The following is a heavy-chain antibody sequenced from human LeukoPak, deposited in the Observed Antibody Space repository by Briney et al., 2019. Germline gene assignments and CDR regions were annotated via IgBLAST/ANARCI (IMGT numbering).Heavy chain of an antibody. J-gene: IGHJ5*01. Sequence: GGSLRLSCVASGFTFDDYAMHWVRQAPGKGLEWVSLNSWEGGSTYYGDSVKGRFTISRDNSKNSLYLQMNSLRAEDTAFYYCAKDGVVAALGDNWFDSWGQGTLVTVSS. CDR2: NSWEGGST. V-gene: IGHV3-43D*03. CDR1: GFTFDDYA. D-gene: IGHD2-15*01. CDR3: AKDGVVAALGDNWFDS.